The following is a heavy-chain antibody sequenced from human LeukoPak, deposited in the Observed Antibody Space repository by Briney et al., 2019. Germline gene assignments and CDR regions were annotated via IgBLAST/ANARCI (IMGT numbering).Heavy chain of an antibody. Sequence: GGSLSLSCAASGFTLSSYSMNWVRQAPGKGLEWVSSISSSSSYIYYADSVKGRFTISRDNAKNSLYLQMNSLRAEDTAVYYCGSVGGYGMDVWGQGTTVTVSS. CDR1: GFTLSSYS. CDR2: ISSSSSYI. D-gene: IGHD5/OR15-5a*01. J-gene: IGHJ6*02. CDR3: GSVGGYGMDV. V-gene: IGHV3-21*01.